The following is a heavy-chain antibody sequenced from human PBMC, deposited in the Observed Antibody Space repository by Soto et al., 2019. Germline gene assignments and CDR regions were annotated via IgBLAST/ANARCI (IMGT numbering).Heavy chain of an antibody. J-gene: IGHJ4*02. CDR1: GGSISSGGYY. D-gene: IGHD2-2*01. Sequence: PSETLSLTCTVSGGSISSGGYYWSWIRQHPGKGLEWIGYIYYSGSTYYNPSLKSRVTISVDTSKNQFSLKLSSVTAADTAVYYCARAVGVYCSSTSCYPLSPSFDYWGQGTLVTVSS. V-gene: IGHV4-31*03. CDR3: ARAVGVYCSSTSCYPLSPSFDY. CDR2: IYYSGST.